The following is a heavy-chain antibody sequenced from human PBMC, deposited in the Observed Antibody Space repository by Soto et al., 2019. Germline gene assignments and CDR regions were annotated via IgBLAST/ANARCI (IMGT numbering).Heavy chain of an antibody. CDR1: GGSVSSGSYY. V-gene: IGHV4-61*01. CDR2: IYYSGST. D-gene: IGHD3-22*01. Sequence: SETLSLTCTVSGGSVSSGSYYWSWIRQPPGKGLDWIGYIYYSGSTNYNPSLKSRVTISVDTSKNQFSLKLSSVTAADTAVYYCAREEYYYDSSGYYRSDAFDIWGQGTMVTVSS. CDR3: AREEYYYDSSGYYRSDAFDI. J-gene: IGHJ3*02.